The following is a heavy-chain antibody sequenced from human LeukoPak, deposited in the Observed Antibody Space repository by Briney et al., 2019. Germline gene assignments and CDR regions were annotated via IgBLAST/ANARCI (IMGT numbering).Heavy chain of an antibody. D-gene: IGHD3-22*01. CDR1: GFTFSNAW. J-gene: IGHJ4*02. CDR2: IKSKTDGGTT. CDR3: TTVLLSFDSSGYYPFRVDY. V-gene: IGHV3-15*01. Sequence: GGSLRLSCAASGFTFSNAWMSWVRQAPGKGLEWVGRIKSKTDGGTTDYAAPVKGRFTISRDDSKNTLYLQMNSLKTEDTAVYYCTTVLLSFDSSGYYPFRVDYWGQGTLVTVSS.